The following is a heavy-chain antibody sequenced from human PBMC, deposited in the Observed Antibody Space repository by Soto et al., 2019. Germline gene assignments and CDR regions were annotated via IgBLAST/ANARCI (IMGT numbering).Heavy chain of an antibody. Sequence: GGSLRLSCAASGFTFSGSAMHWVRQASGKGLEWVGRIRSKANSYATAYAASVKGRFTISRDDSKNTAYLQMNSLKTEDTAVYYCTRHQWERNDPWGQGTLVTVSS. CDR3: TRHQWERNDP. CDR1: GFTFSGSA. D-gene: IGHD1-26*01. V-gene: IGHV3-73*01. CDR2: IRSKANSYAT. J-gene: IGHJ5*02.